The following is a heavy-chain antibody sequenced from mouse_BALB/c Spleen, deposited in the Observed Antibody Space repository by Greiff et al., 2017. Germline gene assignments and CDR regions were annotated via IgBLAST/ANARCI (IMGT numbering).Heavy chain of an antibody. CDR1: GYAFTHYL. J-gene: IGHJ4*01. Sequence: VQLQQSGAELVRPGTSVKVSCKASGYAFTHYLIEWVKQRPGQGLEWIGVINPGSGGTNYNEKFKGKATLTADKSSSTAYMQLSSLTSDDSAVYCCARRSSYYYAMDYWGQGTSVTVSS. V-gene: IGHV1-54*01. CDR2: INPGSGGT. D-gene: IGHD1-1*01. CDR3: ARRSSYYYAMDY.